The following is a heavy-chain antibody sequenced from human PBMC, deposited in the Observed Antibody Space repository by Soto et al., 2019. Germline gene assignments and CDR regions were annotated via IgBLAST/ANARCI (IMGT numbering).Heavy chain of an antibody. J-gene: IGHJ6*02. D-gene: IGHD4-17*01. CDR3: AKVIRVDTVTTDGVYYYYGMDV. V-gene: IGHV3-23*01. CDR2: ISGSGGST. CDR1: GFTFSSYA. Sequence: EVQLLESGGGLVQPGGSLRLSCAASGFTFSSYAMSWVRQAPGKGLEWVSAISGSGGSTYYADSVKGRFTISRDNSKNTLYLQMNSLRAEDTAVYYCAKVIRVDTVTTDGVYYYYGMDVWGQGTTVTVSS.